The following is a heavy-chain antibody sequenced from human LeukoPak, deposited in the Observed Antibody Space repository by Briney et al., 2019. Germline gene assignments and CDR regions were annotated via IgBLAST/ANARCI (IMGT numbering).Heavy chain of an antibody. CDR1: GFTFSSYW. D-gene: IGHD6-13*01. CDR2: INSDGSST. J-gene: IGHJ4*02. Sequence: GGSLRLSCAASGFTFSSYWMHWVRQAPGKGLVWVSRINSDGSSTSYADSVKGRFTISRDNAKNTLYLQMNSLRSEDTAVYYCARDGGSSSPLGYWGQGTLVTVSS. V-gene: IGHV3-74*01. CDR3: ARDGGSSSPLGY.